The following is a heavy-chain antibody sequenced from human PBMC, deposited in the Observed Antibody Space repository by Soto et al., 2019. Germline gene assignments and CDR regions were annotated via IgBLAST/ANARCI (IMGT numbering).Heavy chain of an antibody. V-gene: IGHV3-74*01. Sequence: GGSLRLSCAASGFTFSSYWMHWVRQAPGKGLVWVSRINPDGSATNYADSVKGRFTISRGNAKNTLYLQMNSLRAEDTAVFYCGRGGSDSPMAPGYWGQGTLVTAAS. CDR1: GFTFSSYW. CDR3: GRGGSDSPMAPGY. J-gene: IGHJ4*02. CDR2: INPDGSAT. D-gene: IGHD5-18*01.